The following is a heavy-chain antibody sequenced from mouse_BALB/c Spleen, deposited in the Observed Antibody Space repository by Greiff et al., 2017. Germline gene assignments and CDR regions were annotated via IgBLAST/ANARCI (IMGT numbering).Heavy chain of an antibody. D-gene: IGHD1-1*01. CDR3: ARGIYYGSSFYYFDY. CDR2: IWGDGST. V-gene: IGHV2-6-7*01. CDR1: GFSLTGYG. Sequence: VKLMESGPGLVAPSQSLSITCTVSGFSLTGYGVNWVRQPPGKGLEWLGMIWGDGSTDYNSALKSRLSISKDNSKSQVFLKMNSLQTDDTARYYCARGIYYGSSFYYFDYWGQGTTLTVSS. J-gene: IGHJ2*01.